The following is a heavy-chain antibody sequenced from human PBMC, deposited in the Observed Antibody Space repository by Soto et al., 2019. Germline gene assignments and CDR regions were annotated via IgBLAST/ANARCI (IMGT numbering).Heavy chain of an antibody. D-gene: IGHD6-13*01. Sequence: EVQLLESGGGLVQPGGSLRLSCTASGFTFSSYAMTWVRQAPGKGLEWVSSVPVGGGNTYYTDSVKGRFTISRDNSKNTLYLQMNSLRAEDTAVYYCAKGGTEQFVRVWFGSWGQGTLVTVSS. CDR3: AKGGTEQFVRVWFGS. V-gene: IGHV3-23*01. J-gene: IGHJ5*01. CDR1: GFTFSSYA. CDR2: VPVGGGNT.